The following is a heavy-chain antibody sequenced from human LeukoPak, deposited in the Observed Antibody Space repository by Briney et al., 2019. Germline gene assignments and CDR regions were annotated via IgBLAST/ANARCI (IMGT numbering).Heavy chain of an antibody. CDR3: ARLSPRSIRLQGWYFDL. Sequence: SQTLSLTCTVSGGSISSGSYYWSWIRQPAGKGLEWIARIYTSGSTNYNPSLKSRVTISVDTSKNQFSLKLSSVTAADTAVYYCARLSPRSIRLQGWYFDLWGRGTLVTVSS. D-gene: IGHD3-3*02. CDR1: GGSISSGSYY. J-gene: IGHJ2*01. V-gene: IGHV4-61*02. CDR2: IYTSGST.